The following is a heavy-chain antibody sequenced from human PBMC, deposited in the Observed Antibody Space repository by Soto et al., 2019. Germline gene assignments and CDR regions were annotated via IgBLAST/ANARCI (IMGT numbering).Heavy chain of an antibody. Sequence: QVQLGQSGAEVKRPGASVKVSCKTSGYTFTDYFIQWVRQAPGQGLEWMGWINSNNGATKYAQKFQGRVIMNRDTSTNTAYMELTRLTSDDRAVYYCSRDASNGGYFDYCGQGALVSGSS. CDR1: GYTFTDYF. V-gene: IGHV1-2*02. J-gene: IGHJ4*02. D-gene: IGHD6-19*01. CDR3: SRDASNGGYFDY. CDR2: INSNNGAT.